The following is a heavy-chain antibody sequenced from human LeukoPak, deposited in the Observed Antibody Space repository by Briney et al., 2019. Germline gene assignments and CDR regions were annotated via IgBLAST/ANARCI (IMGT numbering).Heavy chain of an antibody. CDR3: ARYYDSSGYYYFDY. J-gene: IGHJ4*02. CDR1: GGTFSSYA. V-gene: IGHV1-69*01. Sequence: SVKVSCKASGGTFSSYAISWVRQAPGQGLEWTGGIFPIFGTANYAQKFQGRVTITADESTSTAYMELSSLRSEDTAVYYCARYYDSSGYYYFDYWGQGTLVTVSS. D-gene: IGHD3-22*01. CDR2: IFPIFGTA.